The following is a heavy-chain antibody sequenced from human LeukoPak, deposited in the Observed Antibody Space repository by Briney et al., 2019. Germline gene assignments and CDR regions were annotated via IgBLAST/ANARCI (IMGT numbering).Heavy chain of an antibody. CDR2: IDWDDDK. V-gene: IGHV2-70*11. CDR1: GFSLSTSGMC. CDR3: ARITISGSSGLYYYYYMDV. D-gene: IGHD3-3*01. J-gene: IGHJ6*03. Sequence: SGPALVKPTQTLTLTCTFSGFSLSTSGMCVSWIRQPPGKALEWLARIDWDDDKYYSTSLKTRLTISKDTSKNQAVLKMTNMDPVDTATYYCARITISGSSGLYYYYYMDVWGKGTTVTVSS.